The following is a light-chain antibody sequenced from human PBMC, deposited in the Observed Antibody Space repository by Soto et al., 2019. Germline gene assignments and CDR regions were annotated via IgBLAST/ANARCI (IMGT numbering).Light chain of an antibody. Sequence: EVVLTQSPGTLSLSPGERATLSCRASQSVSSSYLAWYQQKPGQAPRLLIYGTSSRATGIPDRFSGSGSGKDFTLTISRLEPDDFAVYYCRQYGSSSWTCAPGT. CDR2: GTS. CDR3: RQYGSSSWT. V-gene: IGKV3-20*01. CDR1: QSVSSSY. J-gene: IGKJ1*01.